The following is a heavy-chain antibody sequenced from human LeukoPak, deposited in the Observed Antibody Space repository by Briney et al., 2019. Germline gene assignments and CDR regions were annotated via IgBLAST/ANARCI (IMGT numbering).Heavy chain of an antibody. CDR2: ISYDGSNK. V-gene: IGHV3-30-3*01. CDR1: GFTFSSYA. D-gene: IGHD2-2*01. CDR3: ARDRGAYCSSTSCSLGGFDY. J-gene: IGHJ4*02. Sequence: GRSLRLSCAASGFTFSSYAMHWVRQAPGKGLEWVAVISYDGSNKYYADSVKGRFTISRDNSKNTLYLQMNSLRAEDTAVYYCARDRGAYCSSTSCSLGGFDYWGQGTLVTVSS.